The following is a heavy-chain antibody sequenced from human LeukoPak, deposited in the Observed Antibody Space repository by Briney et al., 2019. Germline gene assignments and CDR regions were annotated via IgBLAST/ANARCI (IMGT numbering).Heavy chain of an antibody. V-gene: IGHV3-74*01. Sequence: GGSLRLSCAASGFSFSRYWMHWVRQAPGKGLEWVARLNYDGSDTSYADSVKGRFTIFRDNAKNTVYLQMTSLRAEDTAVYYCSRRFQNALRSLGNDAFDIWAKEQWSPSLQ. CDR2: LNYDGSDT. CDR3: SRRFQNALRSLGNDAFDI. D-gene: IGHD3-3*01. CDR1: GFSFSRYW. J-gene: IGHJ3*02.